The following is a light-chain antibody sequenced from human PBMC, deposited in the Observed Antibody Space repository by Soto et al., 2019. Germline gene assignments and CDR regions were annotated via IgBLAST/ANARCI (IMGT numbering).Light chain of an antibody. V-gene: IGKV3-11*01. Sequence: DIVMTQSPATLSLSPGERATLSCRASQSVSSNLVWYQQKPGQAPRLLIYDAYNRATGIPPRFSGSGSGTDFTLTISSLEPEDSAVYYCQQRHMWPITFGQGTRLEIK. J-gene: IGKJ5*01. CDR2: DAY. CDR3: QQRHMWPIT. CDR1: QSVSSN.